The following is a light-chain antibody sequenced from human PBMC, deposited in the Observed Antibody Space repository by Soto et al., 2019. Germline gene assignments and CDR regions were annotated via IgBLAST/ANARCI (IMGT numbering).Light chain of an antibody. J-gene: IGLJ1*01. CDR3: SSYTSSNTRYV. CDR1: SSDVGGYDY. Sequence: QSALTQPASVSGSPGQSITISCTGTSSDVGGYDYVSWYQLHPGKAPKLMVFEVNNRPSGVSYRFSGSKSGNTASLTISGLQAEDEADYFCSSYTSSNTRYVFGTGTKVTVL. CDR2: EVN. V-gene: IGLV2-14*01.